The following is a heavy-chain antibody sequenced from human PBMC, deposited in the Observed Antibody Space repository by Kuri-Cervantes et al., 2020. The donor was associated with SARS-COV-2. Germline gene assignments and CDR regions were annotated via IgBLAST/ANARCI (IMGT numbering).Heavy chain of an antibody. CDR3: AKDQGLAYYDFWSGYSNDAFDI. D-gene: IGHD3-3*01. Sequence: SCKASGYTFTSYYMHWVRQAPGKGLGWVAVISYDGGNKYYADSVKGRFTISRDNSKNTLYLQMNSLRAEDTAVYYCAKDQGLAYYDFWSGYSNDAFDIWGQGTMVTVSS. V-gene: IGHV3-30-3*02. CDR2: ISYDGGNK. CDR1: GYTFTSYY. J-gene: IGHJ3*02.